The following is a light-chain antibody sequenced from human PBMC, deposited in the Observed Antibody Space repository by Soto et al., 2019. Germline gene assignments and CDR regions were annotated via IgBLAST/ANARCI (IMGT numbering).Light chain of an antibody. CDR2: KAS. CDR1: QSISSW. Sequence: DIQMTQSPSTLSASVGDRVTITCRASQSISSWLAWYQQKPGKAPNLLIYKASSLESGVPSTFSGSGSGTECDPTITDLQPDDFPTYSSQQYSTYPYTFGKGTELEIK. CDR3: QQYSTYPYT. J-gene: IGKJ2*01. V-gene: IGKV1-5*03.